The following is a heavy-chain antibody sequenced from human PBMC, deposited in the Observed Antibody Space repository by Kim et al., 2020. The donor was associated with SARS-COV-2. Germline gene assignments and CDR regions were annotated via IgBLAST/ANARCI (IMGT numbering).Heavy chain of an antibody. Sequence: GGSLKLSCVGSGFIFSDYDINWVRQAPGRGLEWVSYTDPDGSTRHYAYSVRGRVTISRDNAKNSAYLHMNNLGTEHTSIYYCARGRGRGTGPSESGIDFWGQGPRVTVS. V-gene: IGHV3-48*03. CDR3: ARGRGRGTGPSESGIDF. CDR1: GFIFSDYD. D-gene: IGHD2-15*01. CDR2: TDPDGSTR. J-gene: IGHJ3*01.